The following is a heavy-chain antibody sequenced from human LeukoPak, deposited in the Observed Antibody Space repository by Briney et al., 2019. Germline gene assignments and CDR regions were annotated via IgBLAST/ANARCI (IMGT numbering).Heavy chain of an antibody. Sequence: GGSLRLSCAASGFIFSSYAMSWVRQAPGKGLEWVSSITGSGSNTYYADSVKGRFTISRDNSKNTLYLQMNSLRAEDTAVYYCARDGAYYMDVWGKGTTVTVSS. V-gene: IGHV3-23*01. CDR1: GFIFSSYA. D-gene: IGHD3-16*01. J-gene: IGHJ6*03. CDR3: ARDGAYYMDV. CDR2: ITGSGSNT.